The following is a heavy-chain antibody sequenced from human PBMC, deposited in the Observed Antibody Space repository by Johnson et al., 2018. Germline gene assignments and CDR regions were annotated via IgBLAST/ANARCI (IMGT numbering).Heavy chain of an antibody. CDR3: ARGGAVTSPDYYYRDV. Sequence: QVQLQESGPGLVKPSETLSLTCIVSGGSISSNYWSWIRQPPGEGLEWIGSIYDRVATNYNPSLKSRVPISGDTSKNRFSLKLSSVTVADTAVYYWARGGAVTSPDYYYRDVWGKGTTVTVSS. J-gene: IGHJ6*03. D-gene: IGHD4-17*01. V-gene: IGHV4-59*01. CDR2: IYDRVAT. CDR1: GGSISSNY.